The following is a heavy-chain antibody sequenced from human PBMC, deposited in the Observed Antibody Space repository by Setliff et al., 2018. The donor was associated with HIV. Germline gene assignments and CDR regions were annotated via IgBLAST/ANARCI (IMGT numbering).Heavy chain of an antibody. CDR2: INPKSGGT. J-gene: IGHJ1*01. D-gene: IGHD6-19*01. V-gene: IGHV1-3*01. CDR1: GYTFTSYA. Sequence: ASVKVSCKASGYTFTSYAMNWVRQAPGQGLEWMGRINPKSGGTQYAQKFQGRVTISRDTSARTAYMELISLISEDTAVYYCARDIGGWHETETEYFQYWGQGTLVTVSS. CDR3: ARDIGGWHETETEYFQY.